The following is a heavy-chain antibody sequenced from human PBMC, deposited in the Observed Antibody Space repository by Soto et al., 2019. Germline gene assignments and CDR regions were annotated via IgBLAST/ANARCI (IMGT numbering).Heavy chain of an antibody. J-gene: IGHJ5*02. CDR2: IYYSGST. CDR3: ARTFSSSQPYNWFDP. V-gene: IGHV4-59*01. Sequence: LETLSLTCTVSGGSLRSYYWSWVRPPPGKGLELIGYIYYSGSTNYNPSLKSRVTISVDTSKNQFSLRLSSVTAADTAVYYCARTFSSSQPYNWFDPWGQGTLVTVSS. D-gene: IGHD6-6*01. CDR1: GGSLRSYY.